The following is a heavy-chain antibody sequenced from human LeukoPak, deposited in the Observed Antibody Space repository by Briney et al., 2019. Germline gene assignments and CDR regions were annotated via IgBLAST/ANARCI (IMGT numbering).Heavy chain of an antibody. V-gene: IGHV3-21*01. CDR3: GRGNCSITSCEGFFEI. D-gene: IGHD2-2*01. CDR1: GFTFSSYS. CDR2: ISSSSSYI. Sequence: GGSLRLSCAASGFTFSSYSMNWVRQAPGKGLEWVSSISSSSSYIYYADSVKGRFTISRDNAKNSLYLQMNSLRAEDTAVYYWGRGNCSITSCEGFFEIWGKGKMVTV. J-gene: IGHJ6*03.